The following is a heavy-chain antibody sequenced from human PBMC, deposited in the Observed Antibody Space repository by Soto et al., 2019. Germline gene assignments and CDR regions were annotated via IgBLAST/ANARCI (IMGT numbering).Heavy chain of an antibody. CDR1: GFTFSSYG. D-gene: IGHD6-13*01. V-gene: IGHV3-30*03. Sequence: QVQLVESGGGVVQPGRSLRLSCAASGFTFSSYGMHWVRQAPGKGLEWVAVISYDGSNKYYADSVKGRFTISRDNSKNTLYLQMNSPRAEDTAVYYCALGGSSWAYFDYWGQGTLVTVSS. CDR2: ISYDGSNK. J-gene: IGHJ4*02. CDR3: ALGGSSWAYFDY.